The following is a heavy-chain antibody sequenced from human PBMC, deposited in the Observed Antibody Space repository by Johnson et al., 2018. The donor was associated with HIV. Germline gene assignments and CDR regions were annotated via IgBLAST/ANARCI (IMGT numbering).Heavy chain of an antibody. D-gene: IGHD5-18*01. CDR2: IWPDGSNR. V-gene: IGHV3-33*08. CDR1: GFTFSSYG. J-gene: IGHJ3*02. CDR3: ARDTGVDTAMAGDAFDI. Sequence: QVQLVESGGGVVQPGRSLRLSCAASGFTFSSYGMHWVRQAPGKGLEWVAVIWPDGSNRYYADSVKGRFTISRDNSKNTLYLQMNSLRAEDTAVYYCARDTGVDTAMAGDAFDIWGQGTMVTVSS.